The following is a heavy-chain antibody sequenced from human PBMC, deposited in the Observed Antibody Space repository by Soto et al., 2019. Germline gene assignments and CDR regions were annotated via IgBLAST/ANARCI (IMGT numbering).Heavy chain of an antibody. CDR1: GVSISSNTFY. Sequence: PSETLSLTCTVSGVSISSNTFYWGWIRQPPGKGLEWIGNIFYRGSTYYHPSLKSRVTISVDASNNQVSLKLSSVTAADTAVYYCACYYYDSSGRPPENWFDPWGQGTLVTVSS. J-gene: IGHJ5*02. D-gene: IGHD3-22*01. CDR3: ACYYYDSSGRPPENWFDP. V-gene: IGHV4-39*07. CDR2: IFYRGST.